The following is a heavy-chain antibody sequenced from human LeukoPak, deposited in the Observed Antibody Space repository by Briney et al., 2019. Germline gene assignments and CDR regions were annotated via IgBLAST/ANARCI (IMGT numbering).Heavy chain of an antibody. J-gene: IGHJ4*02. CDR1: GLTFISYS. CDR3: AREGPSLVVVTADFDY. CDR2: ISSSSSSI. D-gene: IGHD2-21*02. Sequence: PGGSLRLSCAATGLTFISYSMNWVRQAPGKGVEWVSYISSSSSSIYYADSVKGRFTISRDNAKNSLYLQMNSLRAEDTAVYYCAREGPSLVVVTADFDYWGQGTLVTVSS. V-gene: IGHV3-48*01.